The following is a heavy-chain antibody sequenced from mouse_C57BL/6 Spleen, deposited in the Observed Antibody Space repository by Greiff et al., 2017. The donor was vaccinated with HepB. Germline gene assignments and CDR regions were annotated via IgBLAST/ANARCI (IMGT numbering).Heavy chain of an antibody. CDR1: GYAFSSSW. CDR3: ARTPGGPYYFDY. J-gene: IGHJ2*01. CDR2: IYPGDGDT. V-gene: IGHV1-82*01. Sequence: QVQLQQSGPELVKPGASVKISCKASGYAFSSSWMNWVKQRPGKGLEWIGRIYPGDGDTNYNGKFKGKATLTADKSSSTAYMQLSSLTSEDSAVYFCARTPGGPYYFDYWGQGTTLTVSS.